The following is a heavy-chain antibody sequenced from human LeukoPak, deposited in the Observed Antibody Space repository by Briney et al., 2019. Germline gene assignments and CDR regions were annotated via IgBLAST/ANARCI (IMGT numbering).Heavy chain of an antibody. CDR3: ARGRYCTVGSCSSAWFDP. J-gene: IGHJ5*02. CDR1: GFTFSSYW. D-gene: IGHD2-15*01. Sequence: QTGGSLRLSCAASGFTFSSYWMHWVRQAPGKGLVWVSRIHSDGTTTSYADSVKGRFTVSRDNAKNTLYLQMNSLRAEDTAVYYCARGRYCTVGSCSSAWFDPWGQGALVTASS. CDR2: IHSDGTTT. V-gene: IGHV3-74*01.